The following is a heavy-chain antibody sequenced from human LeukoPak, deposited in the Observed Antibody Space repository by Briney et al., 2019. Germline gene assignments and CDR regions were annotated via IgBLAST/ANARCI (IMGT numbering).Heavy chain of an antibody. D-gene: IGHD6-19*01. Sequence: SETLSLTCTVSGGSITSYYWSWIRQPPGKGLEWIGYIYSSGSTTYNPSLRSRVTISVDTSKNQFSLRLTSVTAADTAVYYCARRAVAENFFDYWGQGTLVTDSS. CDR2: IYSSGST. CDR1: GGSITSYY. V-gene: IGHV4-59*08. CDR3: ARRAVAENFFDY. J-gene: IGHJ4*02.